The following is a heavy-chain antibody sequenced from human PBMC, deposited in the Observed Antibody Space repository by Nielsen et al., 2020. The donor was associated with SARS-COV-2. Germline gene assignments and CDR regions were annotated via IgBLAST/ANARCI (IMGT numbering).Heavy chain of an antibody. CDR1: GFTFSSYA. Sequence: GGSLRLSCAASGFTFSSYAMHWVRQAPGKGLEWVAVISYDGSNKYYADSVKGRFTISRDNAKNSLYLQMNSLRAEDTALYYCAKDMIAVAGTRHHYGMDVWGQGTTVTVSS. CDR3: AKDMIAVAGTRHHYGMDV. J-gene: IGHJ6*02. D-gene: IGHD6-19*01. CDR2: ISYDGSNK. V-gene: IGHV3-30-3*01.